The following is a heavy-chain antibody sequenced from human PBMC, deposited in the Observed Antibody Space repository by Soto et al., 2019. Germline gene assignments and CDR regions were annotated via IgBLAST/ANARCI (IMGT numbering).Heavy chain of an antibody. J-gene: IGHJ6*02. CDR1: GGSISSGGYY. Sequence: SETLSLTCTVSGGSISSGGYYWSWIRQHPRKGLEWIGYIYYSGSTYYNPSLKSRVTISVDTSKNQFSLKLSSVTAADTAVYYCARATKGYCSSTSCLSNYGMDVWGQGTTVTVSS. D-gene: IGHD2-2*01. CDR2: IYYSGST. V-gene: IGHV4-31*03. CDR3: ARATKGYCSSTSCLSNYGMDV.